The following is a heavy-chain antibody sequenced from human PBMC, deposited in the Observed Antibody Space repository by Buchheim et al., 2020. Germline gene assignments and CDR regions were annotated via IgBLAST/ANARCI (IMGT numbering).Heavy chain of an antibody. CDR3: ASMAAVTTPYY. Sequence: QVQLVESGGGLVKPGGSLRLSCAASGFTFSDYYMSWIRQAPGTGLEWVSYISSSSSYTNYADSVKGRFTFSRDNAKNSLYLPMNSLRAEDTAVYYCASMAAVTTPYYWGQGTL. CDR2: ISSSSSYT. V-gene: IGHV3-11*06. CDR1: GFTFSDYY. D-gene: IGHD4-17*01. J-gene: IGHJ4*02.